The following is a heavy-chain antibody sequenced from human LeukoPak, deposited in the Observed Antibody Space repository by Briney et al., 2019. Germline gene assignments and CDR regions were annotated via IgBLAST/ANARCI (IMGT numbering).Heavy chain of an antibody. CDR3: ARVVHWAGDY. Sequence: GGSLRLSCAASGFTFNSYSMNWVRQAPGKGLEWVSSISGSNSYIYYADSVKGRFTISRDNAKNSLYLQMNSLRAEDTAVYYCARVVHWAGDYWGQGTLVTVSS. V-gene: IGHV3-21*01. J-gene: IGHJ4*02. CDR1: GFTFNSYS. CDR2: ISGSNSYI. D-gene: IGHD3-10*01.